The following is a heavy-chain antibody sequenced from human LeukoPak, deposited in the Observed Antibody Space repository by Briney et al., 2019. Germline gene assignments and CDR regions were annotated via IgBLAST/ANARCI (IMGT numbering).Heavy chain of an antibody. Sequence: PGGSLRLSCAASGFTFSSYAMSWVRQAPGKGLEWVSAISGSGGSTYYADSVKGRFTISRDNSKNTLYLHMNSLRAEDTAIYYCANFRGMIVASYFFDYWGQGALVTVSS. V-gene: IGHV3-23*01. CDR3: ANFRGMIVASYFFDY. D-gene: IGHD3-22*01. J-gene: IGHJ4*02. CDR1: GFTFSSYA. CDR2: ISGSGGST.